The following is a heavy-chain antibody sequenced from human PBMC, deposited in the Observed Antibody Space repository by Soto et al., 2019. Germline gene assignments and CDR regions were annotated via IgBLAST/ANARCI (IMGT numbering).Heavy chain of an antibody. J-gene: IGHJ4*02. V-gene: IGHV3-30*18. Sequence: QLGGPLRLSCAASGFTFSSYGMHWVRQAPGKGLEWVAVISYDGSNKYYADSVKGRFTISRDNSKNTLYLQMNSLRAEDTAVYYCANGYNDRYSSSWSQQPAGYWGQGTLVTVSS. CDR3: ANGYNDRYSSSWSQQPAGY. CDR2: ISYDGSNK. CDR1: GFTFSSYG. D-gene: IGHD6-13*01.